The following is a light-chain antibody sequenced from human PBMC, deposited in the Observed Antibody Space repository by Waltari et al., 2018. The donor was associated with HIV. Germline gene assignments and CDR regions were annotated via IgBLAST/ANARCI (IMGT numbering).Light chain of an antibody. CDR3: QSYDSNLSGL. CDR1: SSNIGAGVA. V-gene: IGLV1-40*01. CDR2: GNS. Sequence: SDLTLPPSVSAAPGPRVSNPCSRCSSNIGAGVAVSWDQHVPGRAPKVVIYGNSNRPSGVPVRFSGSKSGSSASLVITGLQSEDEADYYCQSYDSNLSGLFGGGTKVTVL. J-gene: IGLJ2*01.